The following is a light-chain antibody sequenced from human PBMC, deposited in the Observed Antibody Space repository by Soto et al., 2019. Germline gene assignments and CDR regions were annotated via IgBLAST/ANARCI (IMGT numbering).Light chain of an antibody. CDR1: QSIGTG. J-gene: IGKJ1*01. Sequence: DIQMTQSPSTLSASVGDRVTITCRASQSIGTGLAWYQQKPGKAPKLLIYKASSLETGVPSRFSGSGSGTEFTLTISSLQPDDFATYYCHQYNSYLWTFGQGTKVDI. CDR3: HQYNSYLWT. CDR2: KAS. V-gene: IGKV1-5*03.